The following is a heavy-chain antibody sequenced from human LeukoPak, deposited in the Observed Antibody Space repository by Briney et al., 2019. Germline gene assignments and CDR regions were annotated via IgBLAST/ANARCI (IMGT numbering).Heavy chain of an antibody. V-gene: IGHV3-20*04. J-gene: IGHJ5*02. CDR1: GFTFDDYG. CDR3: AREGHYDTSRFDP. CDR2: INWNGGST. D-gene: IGHD3-22*01. Sequence: PGGSLRLSCAASGFTFDDYGMRWVRQAPGKGLEWVSRINWNGGSTGYADSVKGRFTISRDNAKKSLYLQMNSLRAEDTAFYYCAREGHYDTSRFDPWGQGTLVTVSS.